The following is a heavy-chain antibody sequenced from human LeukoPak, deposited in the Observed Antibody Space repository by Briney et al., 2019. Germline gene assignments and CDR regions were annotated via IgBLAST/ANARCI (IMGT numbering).Heavy chain of an antibody. CDR2: ISGSGGST. J-gene: IGHJ6*03. V-gene: IGHV3-23*01. Sequence: PGGSLRLSCAASGFTFNIYGMSWVRQAPGKGLEWVSAISGSGGSTYSADSVKGRFTISRDNSKNTLYLQMSSLRAEDTAVYYCARTSYGSPLDYYYMDAWGKGTTVTISS. D-gene: IGHD5-18*01. CDR1: GFTFNIYG. CDR3: ARTSYGSPLDYYYMDA.